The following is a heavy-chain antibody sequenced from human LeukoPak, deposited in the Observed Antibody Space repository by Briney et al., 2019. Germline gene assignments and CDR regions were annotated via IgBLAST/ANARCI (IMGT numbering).Heavy chain of an antibody. CDR3: ATSDFWSGYCGLAGL. V-gene: IGHV4-39*07. CDR2: IYYSGST. CDR1: GGATSSSSYY. Sequence: SETPSLTCTVSGGATSSSSYYWGWIRHPPGKGLEWIGSIYYSGSTYYNPSLKSQVTISVATSTTQFSPKLSSLTAADTAVYYCATSDFWSGYCGLAGLWGQGTLVTVSS. J-gene: IGHJ4*02. D-gene: IGHD3-3*01.